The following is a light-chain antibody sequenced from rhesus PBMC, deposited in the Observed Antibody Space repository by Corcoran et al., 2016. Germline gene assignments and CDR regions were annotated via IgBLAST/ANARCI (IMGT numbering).Light chain of an antibody. Sequence: EIVLTQSPVFQSVTLKEKITITCQASQSIGGSLHWYQQKPEQFQKFLIKYASQSSSGVPSRVSGSGSGTYFTLTINSLEAEDAATYYCQQSSSFPFTFGPGTKLDIK. V-gene: IGKV6-55*01. CDR2: YAS. J-gene: IGKJ3*01. CDR1: QSIGGS. CDR3: QQSSSFPFT.